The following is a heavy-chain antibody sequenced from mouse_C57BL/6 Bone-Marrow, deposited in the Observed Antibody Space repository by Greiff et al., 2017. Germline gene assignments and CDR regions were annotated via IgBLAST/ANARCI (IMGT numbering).Heavy chain of an antibody. J-gene: IGHJ1*03. CDR1: GYTFTSYD. CDR2: LYPRDGST. CDR3: ARLEFDGSSGDWYFDV. D-gene: IGHD1-1*01. Sequence: QVHVKQSGPELVKPGASVKLSCKASGYTFTSYDINWVKQRPGQGLEWIGWLYPRDGSTKYNEKLQGKATLPVDTSSSTAYMELHSLTSEDSAVYFCARLEFDGSSGDWYFDVWGTGTTVTVSS. V-gene: IGHV1-85*01.